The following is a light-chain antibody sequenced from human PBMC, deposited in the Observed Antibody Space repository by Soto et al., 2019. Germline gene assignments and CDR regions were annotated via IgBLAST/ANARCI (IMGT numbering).Light chain of an antibody. CDR3: QQYETSPAT. V-gene: IGKV3-20*01. CDR2: AAS. CDR1: QNIRRSS. Sequence: EIVLTQSPGTLSLSPGEGATLSCRASQNIRRSSLAWYQQRPGQAPRLLIYAASSRATDIPDRFSGSGSGTDFTLSISRLEPEDFAVYYCQQYETSPATFGQGTKVDIK. J-gene: IGKJ1*01.